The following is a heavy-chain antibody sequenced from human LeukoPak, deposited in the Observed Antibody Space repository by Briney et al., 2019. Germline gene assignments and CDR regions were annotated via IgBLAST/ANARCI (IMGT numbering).Heavy chain of an antibody. Sequence: GGSLRLSCAASGFTFGDYYMSWIRQAPGKGLEWVSYISSSGSTIYYADSVKGRFTISRDNAKNSLYLQMNSLRAEDTAVYYCARGLRLGSIPWGYFDYWGQGTLVTVSS. D-gene: IGHD3-10*02. V-gene: IGHV3-11*01. CDR1: GFTFGDYY. CDR3: ARGLRLGSIPWGYFDY. CDR2: ISSSGSTI. J-gene: IGHJ4*02.